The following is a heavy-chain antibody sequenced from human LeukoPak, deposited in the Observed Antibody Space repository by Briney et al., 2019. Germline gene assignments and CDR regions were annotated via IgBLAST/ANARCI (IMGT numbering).Heavy chain of an antibody. D-gene: IGHD6-13*01. CDR1: GGSFSGYY. CDR3: ARGIAAAGTFFDY. Sequence: SETLSLTCAVYGGSFSGYYWSWIRQPPGKGLEWNGEINHSGSTNYNPSLKSRVTISVDTSKNQFSLKLSSVTAADTAVYYCARGIAAAGTFFDYWGQGTLVTVSS. CDR2: INHSGST. V-gene: IGHV4-34*01. J-gene: IGHJ4*02.